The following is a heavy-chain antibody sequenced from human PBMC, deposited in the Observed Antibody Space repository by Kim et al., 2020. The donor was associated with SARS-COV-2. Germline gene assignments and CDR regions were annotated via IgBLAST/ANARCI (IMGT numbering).Heavy chain of an antibody. CDR1: GFTFSSYW. CDR3: ARDQGSSWYYYYYYMDV. D-gene: IGHD6-13*01. Sequence: GGSLRLSCAASGFTFSSYWMSWVRQAPGKGLEWVANIKQDGSEKYYVDSVKGRFTISRDNAKNSLYLQMNSLRAEDTAVYYCARDQGSSWYYYYYYMDVWGKGTTVTVSS. CDR2: IKQDGSEK. V-gene: IGHV3-7*01. J-gene: IGHJ6*03.